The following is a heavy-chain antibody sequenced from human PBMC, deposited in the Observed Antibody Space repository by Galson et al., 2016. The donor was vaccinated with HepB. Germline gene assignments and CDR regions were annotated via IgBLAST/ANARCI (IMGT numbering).Heavy chain of an antibody. D-gene: IGHD2-8*02. Sequence: SVKVSCKASGYTFTSYPLHWVRQVPGQRLEWMGWINVGDGNTKYSQKFQDRVFLSRDTSANTAYMELSSLRSEDTAVYYCAKSGVYCTGSSCHNWFDPWGQGTLVTVSS. V-gene: IGHV1-3*01. CDR2: INVGDGNT. CDR1: GYTFTSYP. J-gene: IGHJ5*02. CDR3: AKSGVYCTGSSCHNWFDP.